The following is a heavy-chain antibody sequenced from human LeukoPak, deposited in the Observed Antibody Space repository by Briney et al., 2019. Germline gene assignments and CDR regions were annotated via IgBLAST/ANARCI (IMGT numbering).Heavy chain of an antibody. J-gene: IGHJ1*01. Sequence: GGSLRLSCAASGLTFSSYAMSRVRQTPGKGLEWVSTITESGDNTHYTESVKGRFTFSRDNSRNTMYLQMNSLRAEDTAIYYCATDYTPYVGASADWGQGTLVTVSS. V-gene: IGHV3-23*01. CDR3: ATDYTPYVGASAD. CDR2: ITESGDNT. D-gene: IGHD1-26*01. CDR1: GLTFSSYA.